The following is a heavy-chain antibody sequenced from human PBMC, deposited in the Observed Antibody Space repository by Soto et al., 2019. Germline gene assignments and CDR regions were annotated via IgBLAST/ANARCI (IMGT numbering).Heavy chain of an antibody. CDR1: GFTFSSYS. CDR2: ISSSSSTI. Sequence: EVQLVESGGGLVQPGGSLRLSCAASGFTFSSYSMNWVRQAPGKGLEWVSYISSSSSTIYYADSVKGRFTISRDNAKNSLYLQMNSLRDEDTAVYYCARDHPQARTTVVLWSNYYGMDVWGQGTTVTVSS. CDR3: ARDHPQARTTVVLWSNYYGMDV. J-gene: IGHJ6*02. V-gene: IGHV3-48*02. D-gene: IGHD4-4*01.